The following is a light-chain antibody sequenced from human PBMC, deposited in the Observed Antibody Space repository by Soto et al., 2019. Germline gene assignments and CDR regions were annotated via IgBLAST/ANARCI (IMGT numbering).Light chain of an antibody. CDR3: SSFTSDSTLV. CDR2: EVS. V-gene: IGLV2-18*02. J-gene: IGLJ2*01. Sequence: QSVLTQPPSVSGSPGQSVTISCTGTNSDVGSYNRVSWYQQPPGTAPKVMIYEVSNRPSGVPDRFSGSKSGNTASLTISGLQAEDEADYYCSSFTSDSTLVFGGGTKVTVL. CDR1: NSDVGSYNR.